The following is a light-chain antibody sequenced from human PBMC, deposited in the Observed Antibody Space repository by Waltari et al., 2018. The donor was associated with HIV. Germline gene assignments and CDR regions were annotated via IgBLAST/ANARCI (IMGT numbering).Light chain of an antibody. CDR3: NSRDRSGYLHVL. V-gene: IGLV3-19*01. J-gene: IGLJ2*01. CDR1: SLRFYY. CDR2: GRN. Sequence: SSELTQGPAVSVALGQTVRITCHGDSLRFYYASWYQQKPGQAPVLVIYGRNTRPSGNPARFSGSRSGNTASLTITGAQAEDEADYYCNSRDRSGYLHVLFGGGTKLTVL.